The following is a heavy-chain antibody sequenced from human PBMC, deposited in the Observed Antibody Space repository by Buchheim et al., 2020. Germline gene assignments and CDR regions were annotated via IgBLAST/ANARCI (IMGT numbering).Heavy chain of an antibody. CDR1: GGSISSGGYY. CDR2: IYYSGST. D-gene: IGHD3-3*01. Sequence: QVQLQESGPGLVKPSQTLSLTCTVSGGSISSGGYYWSWIRQHPGKGLEWIGYIYYSGSTYYNPSLKSRVTISVDTSKNQFPLKLSSVTAADTAVYYCARGDMDAIFGVVIDIEFDYWGQGTL. CDR3: ARGDMDAIFGVVIDIEFDY. J-gene: IGHJ4*02. V-gene: IGHV4-31*03.